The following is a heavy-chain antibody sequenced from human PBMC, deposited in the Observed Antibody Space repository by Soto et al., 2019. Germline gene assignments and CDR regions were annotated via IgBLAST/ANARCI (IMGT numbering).Heavy chain of an antibody. D-gene: IGHD4-17*01. Sequence: QVQLQESGPGLVKPSETLSLTCTVSGGYISSYYWSWIRPPPGKGLEWIGYIYYNGSTNYNPSLKSPVTISVNTSKNQFSLKLSSVTAADTAVYYCAREGTDDYGDYYAFDYWGQGTLVTVSS. V-gene: IGHV4-59*01. CDR3: AREGTDDYGDYYAFDY. CDR2: IYYNGST. J-gene: IGHJ4*02. CDR1: GGYISSYY.